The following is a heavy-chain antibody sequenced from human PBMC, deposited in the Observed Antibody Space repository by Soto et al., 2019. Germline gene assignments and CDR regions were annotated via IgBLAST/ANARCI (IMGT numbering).Heavy chain of an antibody. D-gene: IGHD3-3*01. Sequence: QLQLQESGPGLVKPSETLSLTCTVSGGSINSSYYWGWIRQPPGKGLEWIGTLYYSGSTHYNPSLMSRVTISATTSRNQFSPKLSSVTAADTALYSCARLVTIFGVVIRMDVWGQGTTVTVSS. CDR2: LYYSGST. CDR1: GGSINSSYY. CDR3: ARLVTIFGVVIRMDV. J-gene: IGHJ6*02. V-gene: IGHV4-39*01.